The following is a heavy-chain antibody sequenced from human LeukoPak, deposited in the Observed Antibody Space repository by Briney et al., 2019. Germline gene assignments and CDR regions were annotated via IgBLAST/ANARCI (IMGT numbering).Heavy chain of an antibody. CDR1: GFTVSSNY. V-gene: IGHV3-66*01. D-gene: IGHD3-3*01. Sequence: GGSLRLSCAAPGFTVSSNYMSWVRQAPGKGLEWVSIIYSGGSTYYADSVKGRFTISRVNSKNTLHLQMNSLRAEDTAVYYCARCLLVQGYYYGMDVWGQGTTVTVSS. J-gene: IGHJ6*02. CDR3: ARCLLVQGYYYGMDV. CDR2: IYSGGST.